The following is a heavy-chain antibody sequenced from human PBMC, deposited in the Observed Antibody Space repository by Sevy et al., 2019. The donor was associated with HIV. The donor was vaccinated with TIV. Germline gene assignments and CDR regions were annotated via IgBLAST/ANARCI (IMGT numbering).Heavy chain of an antibody. CDR3: ARDRDGSGSSGGYGMDV. V-gene: IGHV3-21*01. J-gene: IGHJ6*02. CDR2: ISSSSSNI. D-gene: IGHD3-10*01. CDR1: GITFSYYS. Sequence: GESLKISCVGSGITFSYYSMNWVRQAPGKGLEWVSSISSSSSNIYYADSLKGRFTISRDNAKKSLYLQMNSLGAEDTAVYYCARDRDGSGSSGGYGMDVWGQGTTVTVSS.